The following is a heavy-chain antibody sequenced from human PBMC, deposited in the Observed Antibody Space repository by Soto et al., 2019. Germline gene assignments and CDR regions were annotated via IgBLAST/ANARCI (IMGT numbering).Heavy chain of an antibody. CDR2: IIPIFGTA. V-gene: IGHV1-69*01. D-gene: IGHD6-19*01. CDR1: GGTFSSYA. J-gene: IGHJ5*02. CDR3: ARDLASSGKTNWFDP. Sequence: QVQLVQSGAEVKKPGSSVKVSWKASGGTFSSYAISWVRQAPGQGLEWMGGIIPIFGTANYAQKFQGRVTITADESTSTAYMELSSLRSEDTAVYYCARDLASSGKTNWFDPWGQGTLVTVSS.